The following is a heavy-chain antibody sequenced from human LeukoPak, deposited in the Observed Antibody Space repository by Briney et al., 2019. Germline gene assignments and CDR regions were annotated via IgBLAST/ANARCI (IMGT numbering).Heavy chain of an antibody. CDR1: GGSFSGYY. J-gene: IGHJ2*01. Sequence: SETLSLTCAVYGGSFSGYYWSWIRQPPGKGLEWIGEINHSGSTNYNPSLKSRVTISVDTSKNQFSLKLSSVTAADTAVYYCAKGKGPTANWYFDVWGRGTLVTVSS. CDR2: INHSGST. D-gene: IGHD2-21*02. CDR3: AKGKGPTANWYFDV. V-gene: IGHV4-34*01.